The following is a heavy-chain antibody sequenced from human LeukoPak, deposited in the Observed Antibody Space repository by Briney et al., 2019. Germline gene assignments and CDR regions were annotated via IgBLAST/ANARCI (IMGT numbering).Heavy chain of an antibody. CDR3: ATYYDSSGYRFDY. Sequence: SETLSLTFAVYDGSFSAYFWSWIRRPPGKGLEWIGEINHSGSTNYSPSLKSRVTMSVDKSKNQFSLKLTSVTAADTAVYYCATYYDSSGYRFDYWSQGTLVTVSS. J-gene: IGHJ4*02. D-gene: IGHD3-22*01. V-gene: IGHV4-34*01. CDR1: DGSFSAYF. CDR2: INHSGST.